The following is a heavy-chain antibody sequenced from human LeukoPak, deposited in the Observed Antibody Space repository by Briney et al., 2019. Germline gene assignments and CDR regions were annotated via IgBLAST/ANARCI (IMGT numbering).Heavy chain of an antibody. V-gene: IGHV3-33*03. CDR2: MWYDGSNK. J-gene: IGHJ4*02. CDR3: ARGYSGYFYY. CDR1: GFTFNSYG. D-gene: IGHD5-12*01. Sequence: PGGSLRLSCAASGFTFNSYGMHWVRQAPGKGLEWVAVMWYDGSNKYYADSVKGRFTISRDDSKNTLYLQMNSLRAEDTAVYYCARGYSGYFYYWGQGTLVTVSS.